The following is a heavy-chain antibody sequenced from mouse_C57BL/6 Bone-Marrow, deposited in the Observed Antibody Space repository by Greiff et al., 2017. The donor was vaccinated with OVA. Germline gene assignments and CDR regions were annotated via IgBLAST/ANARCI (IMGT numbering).Heavy chain of an antibody. V-gene: IGHV1-26*01. J-gene: IGHJ2*01. CDR1: GYTFTDYY. D-gene: IGHD1-1*01. Sequence: EVKLQQSGPELVKPGASVKISCKASGYTFTDYYMNWVKQSHGKSLEWIGDINPNNGGTSYNQKFKGKATLTVDKSSSTAYMELRSLTSEDSAVYYCAREGYYYGSSYGYWGQGTTLTVSS. CDR3: AREGYYYGSSYGY. CDR2: INPNNGGT.